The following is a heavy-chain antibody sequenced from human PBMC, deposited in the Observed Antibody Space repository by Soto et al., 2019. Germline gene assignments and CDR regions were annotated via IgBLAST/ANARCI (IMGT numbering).Heavy chain of an antibody. J-gene: IGHJ4*02. CDR2: INHSGST. D-gene: IGHD2-8*02. CDR3: ASDKITGLFDY. V-gene: IGHV4-34*01. Sequence: QVQLQQWGAGLLKPSETLSLTCAVYGGSFSGYYWTWIRQPPGTGLEWIGEINHSGSTNYNPSLKSRVTISVDPSNNQFSLKLTSVTEADTAVYYCASDKITGLFDYWGKGTRVTVSS. CDR1: GGSFSGYY.